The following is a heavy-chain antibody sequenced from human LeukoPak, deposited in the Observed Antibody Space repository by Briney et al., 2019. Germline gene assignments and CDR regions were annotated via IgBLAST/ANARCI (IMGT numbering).Heavy chain of an antibody. CDR2: ISGSGGST. V-gene: IGHV3-23*01. J-gene: IGHJ3*02. CDR1: GFTFSSYA. D-gene: IGHD6-13*01. Sequence: GGSLRLSCAASGFTFSSYAMSWVRQAPGKGLEWVSAISGSGGSTYYADSVKGRFTISGDNSKNTLYLQMNSLRAEDTAVYYCASHSSSWYEAFDIWGQETMVTVSS. CDR3: ASHSSSWYEAFDI.